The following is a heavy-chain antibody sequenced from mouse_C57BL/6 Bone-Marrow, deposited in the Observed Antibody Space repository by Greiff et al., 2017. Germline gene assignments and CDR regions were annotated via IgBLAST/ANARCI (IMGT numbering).Heavy chain of an antibody. V-gene: IGHV1-54*01. D-gene: IGHD4-1*01. CDR3: ARSKNWGCRFAY. Sequence: QVQLQQSGAELVRPGTSVKVSCKASGYAFTNYLIEWVKQRPGQGLEWIGVINPGSGGTNYNEKFKGKATLTADKSSSTAYMQLSSLTSEDSAVYFCARSKNWGCRFAYWGQGTLVTVSA. J-gene: IGHJ3*01. CDR2: INPGSGGT. CDR1: GYAFTNYL.